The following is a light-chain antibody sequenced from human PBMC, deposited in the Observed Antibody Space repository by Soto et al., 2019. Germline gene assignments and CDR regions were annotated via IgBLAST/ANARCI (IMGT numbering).Light chain of an antibody. J-gene: IGLJ2*01. CDR2: SNN. V-gene: IGLV1-44*01. CDR1: SSNIGSNT. CDR3: AAWDDSLNGVV. Sequence: QSVLTQPPSASGTPGQRVTISCSGSSSNIGSNTVNWYQQLPGTAPKLLIYSNNQRPSGVPDRFSGSKSVTSASLAISGLPSEDEADYYCAAWDDSLNGVVFGGGTKLTVL.